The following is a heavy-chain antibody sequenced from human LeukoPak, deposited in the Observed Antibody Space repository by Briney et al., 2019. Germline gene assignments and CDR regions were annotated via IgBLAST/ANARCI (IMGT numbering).Heavy chain of an antibody. CDR3: ARDEGSGSVVPAAMFYYYYGMDV. D-gene: IGHD2-2*01. Sequence: GASVKVSCKASGYTFTGYYMHWVRQAPGQGLEWMGWINPNSGGTNYAQKFQGRVTMTRDTSISTAYMELSRLRSDDTAVYYCARDEGSGSVVPAAMFYYYYGMDVWGQGTTVTVSS. J-gene: IGHJ6*02. V-gene: IGHV1-2*02. CDR2: INPNSGGT. CDR1: GYTFTGYY.